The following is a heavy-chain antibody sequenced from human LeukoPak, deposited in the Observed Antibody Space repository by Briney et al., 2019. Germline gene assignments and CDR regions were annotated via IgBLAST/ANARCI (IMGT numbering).Heavy chain of an antibody. Sequence: TGGSLRLSCAASGFTFSSSAMSWVRQAPGKGLEWVSAISNNGGYTYYADSVQGRFTISRDNSKSTLCLQMNSLRAEDTAVYYCAKQLRHCSDGSCYFPYWGQGTLVTVSS. J-gene: IGHJ4*02. V-gene: IGHV3-23*01. D-gene: IGHD2-15*01. CDR1: GFTFSSSA. CDR2: ISNNGGYT. CDR3: AKQLRHCSDGSCYFPY.